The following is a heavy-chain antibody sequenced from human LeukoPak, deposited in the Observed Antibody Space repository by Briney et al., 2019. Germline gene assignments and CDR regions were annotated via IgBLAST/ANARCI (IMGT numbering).Heavy chain of an antibody. CDR3: ARSDWFDP. Sequence: GGSLRLYCVASGFPFSSYWLHWVRQAPGKALALFSRIKGDGSSTSYAASVKGRFTISRDNAKNTLYLQMNSQRAEDTAVYYCARSDWFDPWGQGTPVTVSS. CDR2: IKGDGSST. V-gene: IGHV3-74*01. J-gene: IGHJ5*02. CDR1: GFPFSSYW.